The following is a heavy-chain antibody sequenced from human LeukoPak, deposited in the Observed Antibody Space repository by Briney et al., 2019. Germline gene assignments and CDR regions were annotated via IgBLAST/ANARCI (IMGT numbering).Heavy chain of an antibody. V-gene: IGHV1-2*02. D-gene: IGHD1-1*01. CDR2: INPNSGGT. CDR3: ARDQERLEPTYNWFDP. Sequence: RASVKVSCKASGYTFTGYYMHWVRQAPGQGLEWMGWINPNSGGTNYAQKFQGRVTMTRDTSISTAYMELSRLRSEDTAVYYCARDQERLEPTYNWFDPWGQGTLVTVSS. J-gene: IGHJ5*02. CDR1: GYTFTGYY.